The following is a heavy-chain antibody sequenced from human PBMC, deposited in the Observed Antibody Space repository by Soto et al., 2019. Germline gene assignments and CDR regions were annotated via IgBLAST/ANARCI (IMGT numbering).Heavy chain of an antibody. CDR2: ISGSGGST. J-gene: IGHJ4*02. V-gene: IGHV3-23*01. Sequence: GGSLKLSCEASGFTFSSYAMSWVRQAPGKGLEWVSAISGSGGSTYYADSVKGRFTISRDNSKNTLYLQMNSLRAEDTAVYYCAKIRSQRWLQEASDYWGQGTLVTVSS. CDR3: AKIRSQRWLQEASDY. CDR1: GFTFSSYA. D-gene: IGHD5-12*01.